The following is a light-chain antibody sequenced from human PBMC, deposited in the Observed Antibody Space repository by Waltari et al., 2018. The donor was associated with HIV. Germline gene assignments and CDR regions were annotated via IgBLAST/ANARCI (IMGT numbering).Light chain of an antibody. CDR2: EVT. CDR3: SSFTSSSTVV. CDR1: SSYVGSYNL. V-gene: IGLV2-18*02. Sequence: QSALTQPPSVSGSPGQSVTISCTGTSSYVGSYNLVSWYQQSPGTAPKLMVYEVTYRPSGVPERFSGSKSGNTASLTISGLQAEDEADYYCSSFTSSSTVVFGGGTKLTVL. J-gene: IGLJ3*02.